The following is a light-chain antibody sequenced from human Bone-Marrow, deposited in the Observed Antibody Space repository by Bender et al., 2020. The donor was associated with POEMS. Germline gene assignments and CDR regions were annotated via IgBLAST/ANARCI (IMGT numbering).Light chain of an antibody. CDR1: SSDVGGYKL. CDR3: QSYDNSLGGWV. Sequence: QSALTQPRSVSASPGQSVTISCTGTSSDVGGYKLVSWYQQHLGKTPKLLIYEDTERPSGVSNRFSGSKSGNTASLTISGLQVDDEADYYCQSYDNSLGGWVFGGGTKLTVL. V-gene: IGLV2-14*02. CDR2: EDT. J-gene: IGLJ3*02.